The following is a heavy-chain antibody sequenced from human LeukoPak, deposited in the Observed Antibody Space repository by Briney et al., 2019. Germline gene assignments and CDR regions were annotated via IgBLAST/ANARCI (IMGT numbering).Heavy chain of an antibody. CDR3: ATPLDYYDRSDSHQGGD. CDR2: IKQDGSEK. Sequence: GGSLRLSCTASGFTFSSYWMDWVRQAPGKGLEWVANIKQDGSEKNYVDSVKGRFTISRDNAKNSLYLQINSLRAEDTAVYYCATPLDYYDRSDSHQGGDWGQGTLVTVSS. V-gene: IGHV3-7*03. D-gene: IGHD3-22*01. CDR1: GFTFSSYW. J-gene: IGHJ4*02.